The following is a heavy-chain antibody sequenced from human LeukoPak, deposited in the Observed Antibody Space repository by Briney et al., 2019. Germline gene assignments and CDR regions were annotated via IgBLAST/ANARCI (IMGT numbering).Heavy chain of an antibody. V-gene: IGHV1-69*05. Sequence: SVKVSCKASGGTVSSYAISWVRQAPGQGLEWMGRIIPIFGTANYAQKFQGRVTITTDESTSTAYMELSSLRSEDTAVYYCARLITRSMVRGAELGPNDYWGQGTLVTVSS. CDR2: IIPIFGTA. CDR1: GGTVSSYA. CDR3: ARLITRSMVRGAELGPNDY. J-gene: IGHJ4*02. D-gene: IGHD3-10*01.